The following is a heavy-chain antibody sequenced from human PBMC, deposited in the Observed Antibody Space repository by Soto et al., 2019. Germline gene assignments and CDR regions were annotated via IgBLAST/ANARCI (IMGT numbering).Heavy chain of an antibody. D-gene: IGHD2-21*01. Sequence: KQSQTLSLTCAISGDSVSSNSAAWNWIRQSPSRGLEWLGRTYYRSKWYNDYAVSVKSRITINPDTSKNQFSLQLNSVTPEDTAVYYCARVRACGGDCSKGAGSYYYYMDVWGKGTTVTVSS. J-gene: IGHJ6*03. CDR2: TYYRSKWYN. CDR1: GDSVSSNSAA. CDR3: ARVRACGGDCSKGAGSYYYYMDV. V-gene: IGHV6-1*01.